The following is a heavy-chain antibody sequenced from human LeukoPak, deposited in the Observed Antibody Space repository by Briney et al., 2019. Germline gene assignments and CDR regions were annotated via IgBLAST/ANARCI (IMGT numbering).Heavy chain of an antibody. CDR1: GGSISSLY. J-gene: IGHJ4*02. CDR3: ARHSAVVALDY. CDR2: IYYTGST. D-gene: IGHD2-15*01. Sequence: SETLSLTCSVSGGSISSLYWSWIRQRPGKGLEWIGYIYYTGSTNYNPSLKSRVTMFVDMSKNQFSLKLSSVTAADTAVYYCARHSAVVALDYWGQGTLVTVSS. V-gene: IGHV4-59*08.